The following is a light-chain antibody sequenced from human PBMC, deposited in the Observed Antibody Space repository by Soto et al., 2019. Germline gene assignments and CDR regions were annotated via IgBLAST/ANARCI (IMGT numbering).Light chain of an antibody. V-gene: IGKV1-27*01. Sequence: DIQMTQSPSSLSASVGDRVTITCRASRDITDYLAWYQQKPGQVPQLLIYSASTLQSGVPSRFTASGSGTDFTLTITGLQPEDFANYYCQNYNSAPWTFGQGTKVEF. CDR3: QNYNSAPWT. CDR2: SAS. J-gene: IGKJ1*01. CDR1: RDITDY.